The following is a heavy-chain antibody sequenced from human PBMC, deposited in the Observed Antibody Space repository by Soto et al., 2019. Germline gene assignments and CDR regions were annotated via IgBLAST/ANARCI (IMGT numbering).Heavy chain of an antibody. CDR1: GFIFSDYY. CDR3: ARVRGSGGGALWYGYYFDY. Sequence: QVQLVESGGGLVKSGGSLRLSCAASGFIFSDYYMSWIRQAPGKGLEWVSNVFWRGVTTQYADSVQGRFTISRDNAKNSLYLQINSLTADDTAVYYCARVRGSGGGALWYGYYFDYWGQGTLVTVSS. CDR2: VFWRGVTT. V-gene: IGHV3-11*01. J-gene: IGHJ4*02. D-gene: IGHD2-21*01.